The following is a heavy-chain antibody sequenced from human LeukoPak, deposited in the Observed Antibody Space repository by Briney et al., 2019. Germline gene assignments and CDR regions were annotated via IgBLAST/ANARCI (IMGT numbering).Heavy chain of an antibody. Sequence: SQTLSLTCTVSGGSISSGGYYWSWIRQPPGMGLEWIGYIYHSGSTYYNPSLKSRVTISVDRSKNQFSLKLSSVTAADTAVYYCARDSAFDAFDIWGQGTMVTVSS. V-gene: IGHV4-30-2*01. D-gene: IGHD3-3*02. J-gene: IGHJ3*02. CDR1: GGSISSGGYY. CDR3: ARDSAFDAFDI. CDR2: IYHSGST.